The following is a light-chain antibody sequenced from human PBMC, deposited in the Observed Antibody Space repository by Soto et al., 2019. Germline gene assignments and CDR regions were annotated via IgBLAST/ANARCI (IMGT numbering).Light chain of an antibody. CDR1: QSISSW. CDR3: LQHDNFPWT. CDR2: KAS. V-gene: IGKV1-5*03. J-gene: IGKJ1*01. Sequence: MTQSPSPLSASVGDRVTLTCRASQSISSWLAWYQQKPGKAPKLLIYKASSLESGVPSRFSGSGSGTEFTLTISSLQPEDFETYYCLQHDNFPWTFGQGTKVDNK.